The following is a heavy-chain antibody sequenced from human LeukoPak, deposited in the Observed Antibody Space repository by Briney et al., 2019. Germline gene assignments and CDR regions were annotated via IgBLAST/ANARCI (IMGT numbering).Heavy chain of an antibody. CDR2: IYYSGST. Sequence: SESLSLTCTVSGGSISSYYWSWIRQPPGEGLEWIGYIYYSGSTNYNPSLKSRVTISVDTSKNQFSLKLSSVTAADTAVYYCARVLHYYDSSGYYQGYYFDYWGQGTLVTVSS. J-gene: IGHJ4*02. D-gene: IGHD3-22*01. CDR1: GGSISSYY. CDR3: ARVLHYYDSSGYYQGYYFDY. V-gene: IGHV4-59*01.